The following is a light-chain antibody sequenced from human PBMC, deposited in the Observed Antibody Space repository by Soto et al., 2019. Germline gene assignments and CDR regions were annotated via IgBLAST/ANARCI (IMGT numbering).Light chain of an antibody. CDR3: QQYGNSPPYS. CDR1: QSVSSTY. V-gene: IGKV3-20*01. CDR2: ATS. J-gene: IGKJ2*03. Sequence: EIVLTQSPGSLSLSPGERATLSCRASQSVSSTYLAWYQQKPGQAPRLVIYATSSRAAGIPDRFRGSGSATDFILTINSLEPEDFGVYYCQQYGNSPPYSFGQGTKLEIK.